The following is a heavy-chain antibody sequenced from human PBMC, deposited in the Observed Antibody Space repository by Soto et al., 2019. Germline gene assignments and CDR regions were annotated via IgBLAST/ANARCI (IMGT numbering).Heavy chain of an antibody. CDR1: GGSFSGYY. V-gene: IGHV4-34*01. CDR2: INHSGST. CDR3: VRGLVEMATIGRWFDP. Sequence: PSETLSLTCAVYGGSFSGYYWSWIRQPPGKGLEWIGEINHSGSTNYNPSLKSRVTISVDTSKNQFSLKLSSVTTADTAVYYCVRGLVEMATIGRWFDPWGQGTLVTVSS. D-gene: IGHD5-12*01. J-gene: IGHJ5*02.